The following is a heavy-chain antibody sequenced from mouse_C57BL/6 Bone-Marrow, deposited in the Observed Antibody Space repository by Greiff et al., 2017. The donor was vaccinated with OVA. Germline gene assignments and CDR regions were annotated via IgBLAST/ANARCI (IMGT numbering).Heavy chain of an antibody. CDR2: LSAGGSYT. J-gene: IGHJ2*01. CDR1: GFTFSSYA. Sequence: EVKLVESGGGLVKPGGSLKLSCAASGFTFSSYALSWVRQTPEKRLEWVATLSAGGSYTYYPDNVKGRFTISRDNAKNNLYLQLSDLKSEDTAMYYCARIFLFCDDWGQGTTLTVSS. V-gene: IGHV5-4*03. CDR3: ARIFLFCDD.